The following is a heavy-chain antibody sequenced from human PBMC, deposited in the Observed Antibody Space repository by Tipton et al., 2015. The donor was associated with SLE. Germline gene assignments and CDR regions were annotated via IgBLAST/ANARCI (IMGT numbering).Heavy chain of an antibody. CDR3: ARAILTAYNFFDY. V-gene: IGHV4-4*07. J-gene: IGHJ4*02. D-gene: IGHD3-9*01. CDR2: MYSSGRS. Sequence: TLSLTCTVSGGSISDYYWSWIRQPAGKGLEWIGSMYSSGRSYYNPSLKNRITMSIDTSKNQFSLKLTSVTAADTAVYYCARAILTAYNFFDYWGQGTLVTVSS. CDR1: GGSISDYY.